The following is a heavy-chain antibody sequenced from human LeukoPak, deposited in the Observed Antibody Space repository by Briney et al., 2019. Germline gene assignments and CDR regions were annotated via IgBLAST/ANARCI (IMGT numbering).Heavy chain of an antibody. CDR1: GFTVSSNY. V-gene: IGHV3-53*01. J-gene: IGHJ4*02. Sequence: GGSLRLSCAASGFTVSSNYMSWVRQAPGKGLEWVSVIYSGGSTYYADSVKGRFTISRDNSKNTLYLQMNSLRAEDTAVYYCAKDHYYDSSGVEYWGQGTLVTVSS. CDR2: IYSGGST. D-gene: IGHD3-22*01. CDR3: AKDHYYDSSGVEY.